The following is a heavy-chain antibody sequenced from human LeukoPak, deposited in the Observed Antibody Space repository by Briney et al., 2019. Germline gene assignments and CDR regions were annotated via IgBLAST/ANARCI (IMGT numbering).Heavy chain of an antibody. CDR2: IYGGDSDT. Sequence: LGESPKISCRGSGYSFTTYWIGWVRQMPGKGLEWMGMIYGGDSDTRYSPSFQGQVTFSVDKSISTAYLQWSRLQASDSAMYYCARQPPDTAMAFDYWGQGTLVTVSS. D-gene: IGHD5-18*01. J-gene: IGHJ4*02. CDR3: ARQPPDTAMAFDY. CDR1: GYSFTTYW. V-gene: IGHV5-51*01.